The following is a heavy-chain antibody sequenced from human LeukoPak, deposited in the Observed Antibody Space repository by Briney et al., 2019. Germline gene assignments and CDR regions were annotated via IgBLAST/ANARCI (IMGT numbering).Heavy chain of an antibody. CDR3: ARPSPCSSTTCAGTFHI. D-gene: IGHD2-2*01. J-gene: IGHJ3*02. CDR2: INHSGST. CDR1: GGSFSGYY. V-gene: IGHV4-34*01. Sequence: PSETLSLTCAVYGGSFSGYYWSWIREPPGKGLEWIGEINHSGSTNYNPSLKSRVTISVDTSKNQFSLKLSSVTAADTAVYYCARPSPCSSTTCAGTFHIWGQGTMVTVSS.